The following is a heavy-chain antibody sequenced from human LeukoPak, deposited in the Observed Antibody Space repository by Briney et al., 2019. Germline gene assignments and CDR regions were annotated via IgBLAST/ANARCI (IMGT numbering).Heavy chain of an antibody. Sequence: GGSLRLSRAASGFTFSDYYMNWIRQAPGKGLEWVPYISSSGSTIYYADSVKGRFTISRDNAKNSLYLQMNSLRAEDTAVYYCARGWLLYYFDYWGQGTLVTVSS. CDR2: ISSSGSTI. CDR1: GFTFSDYY. D-gene: IGHD5-12*01. J-gene: IGHJ4*02. V-gene: IGHV3-11*01. CDR3: ARGWLLYYFDY.